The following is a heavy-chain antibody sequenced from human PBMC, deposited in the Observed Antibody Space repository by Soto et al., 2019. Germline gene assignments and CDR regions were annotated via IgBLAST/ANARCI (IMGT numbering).Heavy chain of an antibody. CDR1: GGSISSGGYY. Sequence: PSETLSLTCTVSGGSISSGGYYWSWIRQHPGKGLEWIGYIYYSGSTYYNPSLKSRVTISVDTSKNQFSLKLSSVTAADTAVYYCAGRDFGNWKEFSGAGMDVWGQGTTVTVSS. D-gene: IGHD1-1*01. V-gene: IGHV4-31*03. CDR2: IYYSGST. J-gene: IGHJ6*02. CDR3: AGRDFGNWKEFSGAGMDV.